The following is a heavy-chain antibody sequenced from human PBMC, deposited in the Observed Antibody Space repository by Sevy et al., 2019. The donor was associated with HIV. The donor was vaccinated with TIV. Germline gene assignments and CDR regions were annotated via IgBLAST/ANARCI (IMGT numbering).Heavy chain of an antibody. CDR2: VSQSGSA. CDR3: ARGPLFSPEYCSGGTCPTIDY. Sequence: SETLSLTCAVSGVSFSDYYWAWIRQPPGKGLEWIGDVSQSGSANYNPSLRSRVIMSLDTSNNHFSLKLTSVTAADTAVYYCARGPLFSPEYCSGGTCPTIDYWSQGTLVTVSS. J-gene: IGHJ4*02. V-gene: IGHV4-34*01. D-gene: IGHD2-15*01. CDR1: GVSFSDYY.